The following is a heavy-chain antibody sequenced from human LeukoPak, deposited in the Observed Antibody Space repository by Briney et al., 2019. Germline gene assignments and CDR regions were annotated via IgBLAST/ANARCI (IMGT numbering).Heavy chain of an antibody. D-gene: IGHD3-10*01. J-gene: IGHJ6*03. CDR1: GFTFSSYS. V-gene: IGHV3-21*01. Sequence: GGSLRLSCAASGFTFSSYSMNWVRQAPGKGLEWVSSISSSSSYIYYADSVKGRFTISRDNSKNTLYLQMNSLRAEDTAVYYCAKVVHGSGSYQTYYYYYYYMDVWGKGTTVTVSS. CDR2: ISSSSSYI. CDR3: AKVVHGSGSYQTYYYYYYYMDV.